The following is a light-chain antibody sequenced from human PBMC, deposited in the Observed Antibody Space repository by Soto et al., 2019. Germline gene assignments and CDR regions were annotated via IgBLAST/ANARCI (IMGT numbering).Light chain of an antibody. V-gene: IGLV2-14*01. J-gene: IGLJ1*01. CDR2: DVS. CDR3: CSYTRSGTLI. Sequence: QSALTQPASVSGSPGQSITISCVGTSGDIGDYNYVSWYQQHPGKVPKVIIYDVSNRPSGVSYRFSGTKSGNTASLTVSGLQAEYEADSYCCSYTRSGTLIFGPGTKVTVL. CDR1: SGDIGDYNY.